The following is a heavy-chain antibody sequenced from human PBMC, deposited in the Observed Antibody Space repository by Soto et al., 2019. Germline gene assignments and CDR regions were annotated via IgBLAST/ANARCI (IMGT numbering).Heavy chain of an antibody. Sequence: SETLSLTCTVSGGSISSGGYYWSWIRQHPGKGLEWIGYIYYSGSTYYNPSLKSRVTISVDTSKNQFSLKLSSVTAADTAVYYCARQEVTPLAAADPHLDPWGQGTLVTVSS. D-gene: IGHD6-13*01. J-gene: IGHJ5*02. CDR1: GGSISSGGYY. CDR2: IYYSGST. V-gene: IGHV4-31*03. CDR3: ARQEVTPLAAADPHLDP.